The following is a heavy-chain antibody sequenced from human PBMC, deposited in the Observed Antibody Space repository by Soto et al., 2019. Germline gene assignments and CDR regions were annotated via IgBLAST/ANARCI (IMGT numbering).Heavy chain of an antibody. CDR2: ISYSGLT. J-gene: IGHJ4*02. CDR1: GASVITDNYF. V-gene: IGHV4-39*01. D-gene: IGHD4-17*01. CDR3: ARRRASDYGGNHHPYYFDR. Sequence: PSETRSLTCTVSGASVITDNYFWVWIRQSPRRGLELIGSISYSGLTYDNPSLQSRVTISIDASKNQFSLKLTSVTTADTAVYYCARRRASDYGGNHHPYYFDRWGQGALVTVSS.